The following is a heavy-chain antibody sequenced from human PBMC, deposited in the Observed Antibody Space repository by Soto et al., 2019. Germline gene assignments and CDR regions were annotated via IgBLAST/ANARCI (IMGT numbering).Heavy chain of an antibody. D-gene: IGHD3-3*01. CDR2: IYYTGNT. CDR1: GGSVSSGSYY. J-gene: IGHJ1*01. CDR3: ARAPRSAYYHEH. Sequence: SETLSLTCTVSGGSVSSGSYYWSWIRQHPGRGLEWIGYIYYTGNTYYNPSLKSRLAISVDTSKNQFSLKLTSVTAADTAVYYCARAPRSAYYHEHWAQGTLVTVSS. V-gene: IGHV4-31*03.